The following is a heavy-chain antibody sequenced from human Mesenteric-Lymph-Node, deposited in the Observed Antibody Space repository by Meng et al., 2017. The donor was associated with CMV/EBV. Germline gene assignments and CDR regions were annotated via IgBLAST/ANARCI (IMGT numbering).Heavy chain of an antibody. D-gene: IGHD3-9*01. CDR3: ARGAYYDILTGFLPGES. J-gene: IGHJ5*02. CDR2: ISYAGSNK. CDR1: GFTFSYYA. V-gene: IGHV3-30-3*01. Sequence: GESLKISCAASGFTFSYYAMHWVRQAPGKGLEWMAVISYAGSNKYYADSVKGRFTISRDNSKNTLYLQMNSLRPEDTALYYCARGAYYDILTGFLPGESWGQGTLVTVSS.